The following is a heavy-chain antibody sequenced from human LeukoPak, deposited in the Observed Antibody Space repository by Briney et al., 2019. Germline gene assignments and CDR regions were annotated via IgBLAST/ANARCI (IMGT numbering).Heavy chain of an antibody. CDR3: ARDSGTTVGYFDY. V-gene: IGHV3-66*01. CDR2: IYSGGNT. CDR1: GFTVSTNY. D-gene: IGHD4-23*01. Sequence: PGGSLRLSCAASGFTVSTNYMSSVRQAPGRGLEWVSVIYSGGNTYYADSVKGRFTISRDNSKNTLYLQMNSLRAEDTAVYYCARDSGTTVGYFDYWGQGTLVTVSS. J-gene: IGHJ4*02.